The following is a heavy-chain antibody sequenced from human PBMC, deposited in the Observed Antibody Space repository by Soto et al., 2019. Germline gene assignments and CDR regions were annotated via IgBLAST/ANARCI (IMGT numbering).Heavy chain of an antibody. V-gene: IGHV4-30-4*01. J-gene: IGHJ2*01. Sequence: PSVTLSLTCTVSAGSISRGDYYWSCIRQPPGKGLEWFVYIYSSGSTYYNPSLKSRATISVDTSKNQFSLKLRSATAADTAVYYCARESYYASSDYYYWYFDLWGRGTLVSVPS. CDR3: ARESYYASSDYYYWYFDL. CDR1: AGSISRGDYY. D-gene: IGHD3-22*01. CDR2: IYSSGST.